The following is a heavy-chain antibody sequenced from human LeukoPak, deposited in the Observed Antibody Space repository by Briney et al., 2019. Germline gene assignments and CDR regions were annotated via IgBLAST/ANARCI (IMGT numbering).Heavy chain of an antibody. Sequence: GGSLRLSCAASGFTFSSYGMHWVRQALGKGLEWVAVISYDGSNKYYADSVKGRFTISRDNSKNTLYLQMNSLRAEDTAVYYCANAYSSGWSDYYYYYGMDVWGQGTTVTVSS. V-gene: IGHV3-30*18. CDR3: ANAYSSGWSDYYYYYGMDV. CDR1: GFTFSSYG. D-gene: IGHD6-19*01. CDR2: ISYDGSNK. J-gene: IGHJ6*02.